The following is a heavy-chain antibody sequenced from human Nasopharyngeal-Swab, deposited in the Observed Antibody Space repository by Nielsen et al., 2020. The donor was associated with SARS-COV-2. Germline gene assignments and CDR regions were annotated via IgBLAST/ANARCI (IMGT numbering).Heavy chain of an antibody. V-gene: IGHV4-39*01. CDR3: ARSPSSSWSTYYYGMDV. CDR2: IYYSGST. Sequence: SETLSLTCTVSGGSISSYYWGWIRQPPGKGLEWIGSIYYSGSTYYNPSLKSRVTISVDTSKNQFSLKLSSVTAADTAIYYCARSPSSSWSTYYYGMDVWGQGTTVTVSS. D-gene: IGHD6-13*01. CDR1: GGSISSYY. J-gene: IGHJ6*02.